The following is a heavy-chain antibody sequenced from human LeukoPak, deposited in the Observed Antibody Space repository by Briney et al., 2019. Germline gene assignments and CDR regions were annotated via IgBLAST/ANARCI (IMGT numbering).Heavy chain of an antibody. J-gene: IGHJ5*02. CDR1: GFTFSWNW. V-gene: IGHV3-7*01. CDR2: IKPDGSEI. CDR3: ARAYS. Sequence: GGSLRLSCAASGFTFSWNWMSWVRQTPGKGLERGASIKPDGSEIYYVDSVKGRFTISRDNAKNSLYFQMDSLRGEDTALYYCARAYSWGQGTLVTVSS. D-gene: IGHD3-16*01.